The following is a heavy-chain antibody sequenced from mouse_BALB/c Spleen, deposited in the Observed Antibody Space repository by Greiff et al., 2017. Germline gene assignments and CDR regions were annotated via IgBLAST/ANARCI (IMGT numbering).Heavy chain of an antibody. CDR3: AKDPRFAY. Sequence: QVQLQQPGADLVKPGASVKLSCTASGYTFTSYWMHWVKQRPGQGLEWIGEINPSNGRTNYNEKFKSKATLTVDKSSSTAYMQLSSLTSEDSAVYYCAKDPRFAYWGQGTLVTVSA. CDR2: INPSNGRT. CDR1: GYTFTSYW. V-gene: IGHV1S81*02. J-gene: IGHJ3*01.